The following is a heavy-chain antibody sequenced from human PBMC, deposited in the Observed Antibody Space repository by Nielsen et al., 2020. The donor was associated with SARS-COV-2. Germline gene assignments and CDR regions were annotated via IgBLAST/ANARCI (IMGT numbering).Heavy chain of an antibody. CDR3: ARGGSSSWYSVRSYYYYYGMDV. D-gene: IGHD6-13*01. V-gene: IGHV4-61*08. CDR1: GGSISSGGYY. Sequence: SETLSLTCTVSGGSISSGGYYWSWIRQHPGKGLEWIGYIYYSGSTNYNPSLKSRVTISVDTSKNQFSLKLSSVTAADTAVYYCARGGSSSWYSVRSYYYYYGMDVWGQGTTVTVSS. J-gene: IGHJ6*02. CDR2: IYYSGST.